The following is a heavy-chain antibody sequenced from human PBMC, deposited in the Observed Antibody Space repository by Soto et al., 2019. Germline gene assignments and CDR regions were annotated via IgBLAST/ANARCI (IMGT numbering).Heavy chain of an antibody. CDR1: GFTFSSYS. D-gene: IGHD3-10*01. J-gene: IGHJ4*02. Sequence: EVQLVESGGGLVKPGGSLRLSCAASGFTFSSYSMNWVRQAPGKGLEWVASISSSSSYIYYADSVKGRFTISRDNAKNSLYLQMNSLRAEDTAVYYCARGGAVWFGELLSSSYFDYWGQGTLVTVSS. CDR3: ARGGAVWFGELLSSSYFDY. V-gene: IGHV3-21*01. CDR2: ISSSSSYI.